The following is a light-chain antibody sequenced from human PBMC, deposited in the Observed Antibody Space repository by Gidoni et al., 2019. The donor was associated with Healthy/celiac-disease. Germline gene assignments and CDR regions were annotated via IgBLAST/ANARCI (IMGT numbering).Light chain of an antibody. V-gene: IGKV1-5*03. CDR3: QQYITWT. J-gene: IGKJ1*01. CDR2: KAS. Sequence: DIQMTQSPSTLSASVGDRVTITCRASQSISSWLAWYQQKPGKAPKLLSYKASSLESGVPIKVQRQWSGTEFTLTISSLQPDDFATYYCQQYITWTFGQGTKVEIK. CDR1: QSISSW.